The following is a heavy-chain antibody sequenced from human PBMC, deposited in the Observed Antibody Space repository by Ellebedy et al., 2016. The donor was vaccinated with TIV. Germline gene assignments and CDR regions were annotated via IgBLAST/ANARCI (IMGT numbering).Heavy chain of an antibody. CDR2: IYYNGRT. J-gene: IGHJ5*02. Sequence: SETLSLXCAVSGGSISSGGYYWSWIRQLPGKDLEWIGFIYYNGRTYYNPSLKSRFAMSVDTSKNQFSVRLNSVTAADTAVYYCARGLYYGSGGYYKTWGPGIPVTVSS. D-gene: IGHD3-10*01. V-gene: IGHV4-31*11. CDR3: ARGLYYGSGGYYKT. CDR1: GGSISSGGYY.